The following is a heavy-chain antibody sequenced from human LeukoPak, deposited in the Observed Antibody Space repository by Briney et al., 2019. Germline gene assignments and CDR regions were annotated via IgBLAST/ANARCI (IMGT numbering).Heavy chain of an antibody. CDR1: GFTFNSYG. CDR2: IRYDGTNK. CDR3: AKADDGYCSVTSCYGDH. V-gene: IGHV3-30*02. J-gene: IGHJ4*02. D-gene: IGHD2-2*03. Sequence: GGSLRLSCAASGFTFNSYGMHWVRQAPGKGLEWVAFIRYDGTNKYYADSVKGRFTISRDNFRNTLFLQMNSLRPEDTAVYYCAKADDGYCSVTSCYGDHWGQGTLVTVSS.